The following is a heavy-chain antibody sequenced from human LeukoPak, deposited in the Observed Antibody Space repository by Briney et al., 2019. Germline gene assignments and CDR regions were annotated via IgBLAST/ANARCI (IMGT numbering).Heavy chain of an antibody. V-gene: IGHV1-69*05. CDR3: ARGHTAMVPTDFDY. D-gene: IGHD5-18*01. Sequence: SVKVSCKASGGTFSSYAISWVRQAPGQGLEWMGGIIPIFGTANYAQKFQGRVTMTRNTSISTAYMELSSLRSEDTAVYYCARGHTAMVPTDFDYWGQGTLVTVSS. CDR2: IIPIFGTA. J-gene: IGHJ4*02. CDR1: GGTFSSYA.